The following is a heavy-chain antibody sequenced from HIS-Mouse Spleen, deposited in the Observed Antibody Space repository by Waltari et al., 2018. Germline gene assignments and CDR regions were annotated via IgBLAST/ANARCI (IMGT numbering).Heavy chain of an antibody. CDR3: AREIPYSSSWYDWYFDL. CDR1: GGSISSSSYY. Sequence: QLQLQESGPGLVKPSETLSLTCTVSGGSISSSSYYWGWIRQPPGKGLEWIGSIYYNGATYYNPSLKSRVTISVDTSKNQFSLKLSSVTAADTAVYYCAREIPYSSSWYDWYFDLLGRGTLVTVSS. CDR2: IYYNGAT. V-gene: IGHV4-39*07. D-gene: IGHD6-13*01. J-gene: IGHJ2*01.